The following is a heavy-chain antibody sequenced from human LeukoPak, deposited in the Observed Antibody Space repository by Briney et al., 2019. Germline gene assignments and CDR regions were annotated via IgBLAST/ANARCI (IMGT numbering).Heavy chain of an antibody. V-gene: IGHV4-30-2*01. CDR2: IYHSGST. J-gene: IGHJ4*02. Sequence: SQTLSLTCAVSGGSISSGGYSWSWIRQPPGKGLEWIGYIYHSGSTYYNPSLKSRVTISVDRSKNQFSLKLSSVTAADTAVYYCARGRGSYGTPFRYWGQGTLVTVSS. D-gene: IGHD5-18*01. CDR3: ARGRGSYGTPFRY. CDR1: GGSISSGGYS.